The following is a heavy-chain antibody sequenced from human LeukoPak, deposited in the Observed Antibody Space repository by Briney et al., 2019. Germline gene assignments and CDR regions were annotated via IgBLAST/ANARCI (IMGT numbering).Heavy chain of an antibody. CDR2: IIPILGIA. CDR3: ARGKNGWYTDNWFDP. D-gene: IGHD6-19*01. Sequence: SVKVSCKASGYTFTSYGISWARQAPGQGLEWMGRIIPILGIANYAQKFQGRVTITADKSTSTAYMELSSLRSEDTAVYYCARGKNGWYTDNWFDPWGQGTLVTVSS. CDR1: GYTFTSYG. V-gene: IGHV1-69*04. J-gene: IGHJ5*02.